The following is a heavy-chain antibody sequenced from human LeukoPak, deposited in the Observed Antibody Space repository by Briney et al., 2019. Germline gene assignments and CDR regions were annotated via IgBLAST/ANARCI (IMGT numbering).Heavy chain of an antibody. V-gene: IGHV3-23*01. CDR3: TKDPNGDYIGAFDP. CDR1: GFSFSSFA. J-gene: IGHJ5*02. CDR2: ITGGHYAT. D-gene: IGHD4-17*01. Sequence: GGTLRLSCAASGFSFSSFAMTWVRQAPGKGLEWVSSITGGHYATYNTDSVKGRFTISRDNAKNTLYLQMNSLRADDTAIYYCTKDPNGDYIGAFDPWGQGTLVTVSS.